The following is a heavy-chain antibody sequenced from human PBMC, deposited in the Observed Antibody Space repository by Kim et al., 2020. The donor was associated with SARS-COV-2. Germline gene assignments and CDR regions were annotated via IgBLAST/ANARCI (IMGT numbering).Heavy chain of an antibody. D-gene: IGHD3-10*01. Sequence: GGSLRLSCAASGFTFSSYSMNWVRQAPGKGLEWVSYISSSSSTIYYADSVKGRFTISRDNAKNSLYLQMNSLRDEDTAVYYCVCLGKYYYGSGKGNWGQGTLVTVSS. CDR1: GFTFSSYS. CDR2: ISSSSSTI. CDR3: VCLGKYYYGSGKGN. J-gene: IGHJ4*02. V-gene: IGHV3-48*02.